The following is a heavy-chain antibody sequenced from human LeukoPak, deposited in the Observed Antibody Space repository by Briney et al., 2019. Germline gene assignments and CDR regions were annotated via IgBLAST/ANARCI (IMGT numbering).Heavy chain of an antibody. Sequence: PGGSLRLSCAASGFTFSSYAMHWVRQAPGKGLEWVAVISYDGSNKYYADSVKGRFTISRDNSKNTLYLQMNSLRAEDTAVYYCARDDDYGDYPFDYWGQGTLVTVSS. V-gene: IGHV3-30-3*01. CDR2: ISYDGSNK. D-gene: IGHD4-17*01. J-gene: IGHJ4*02. CDR1: GFTFSSYA. CDR3: ARDDDYGDYPFDY.